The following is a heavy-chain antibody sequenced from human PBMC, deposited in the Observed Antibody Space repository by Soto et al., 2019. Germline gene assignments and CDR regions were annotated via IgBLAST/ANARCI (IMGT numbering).Heavy chain of an antibody. D-gene: IGHD2-2*01. V-gene: IGHV1-69*01. CDR1: GGTFSSYA. J-gene: IGHJ6*02. CDR3: ARESSSPNYYFSGRDV. CDR2: IIPILATP. Sequence: QVQLVQSGAEVKKPGSSVKVSCKAYGGTFSSYAVSWVRQAPGQGLEWMGVIIPILATPKYAQKFQGRVTITADESTTTAYMELSSLRTDDTAVYYCARESSSPNYYFSGRDVWGHRTAVIVAS.